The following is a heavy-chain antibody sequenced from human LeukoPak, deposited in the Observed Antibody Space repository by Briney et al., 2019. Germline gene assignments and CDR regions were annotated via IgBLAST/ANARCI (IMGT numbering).Heavy chain of an antibody. D-gene: IGHD1-1*01. CDR1: GGSFDSKY. V-gene: IGHV4-4*09. J-gene: IGHJ6*03. Sequence: SETLSLTYSVSGGSFDSKYWSWIRQPPGKGLEWIGYIYTSGSTNFNPSLRSRVAMSIDTSKNQFSLKVYSVTAADTAVYYCANYLRNVHYYMDVWGKGTTVIVSS. CDR3: ANYLRNVHYYMDV. CDR2: IYTSGST.